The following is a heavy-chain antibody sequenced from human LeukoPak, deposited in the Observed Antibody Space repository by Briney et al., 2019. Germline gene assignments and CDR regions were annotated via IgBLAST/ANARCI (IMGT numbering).Heavy chain of an antibody. CDR3: AKEIYGDSTGGRFQH. Sequence: GGSLRLSCAASGFTFSNAWMSWVRQAPGKGLEWVSVISGSGGSTYYADSVKGRFTISRDNSKNTLYLQMNSLRAEDTAVYYCAKEIYGDSTGGRFQHWGQGTLVTVSS. V-gene: IGHV3-23*01. D-gene: IGHD4-17*01. CDR1: GFTFSNAW. J-gene: IGHJ1*01. CDR2: ISGSGGST.